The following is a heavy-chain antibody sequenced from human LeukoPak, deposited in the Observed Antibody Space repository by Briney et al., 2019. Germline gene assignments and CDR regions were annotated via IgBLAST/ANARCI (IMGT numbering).Heavy chain of an antibody. Sequence: GGSLRLSCAASGFTFSNYWMSWVRQAPGKGLEWVANIKEDGSEKYYVDSVKGRFTISRGNAKNSLYLQMNSLRAEDTAVYYCARTIRGYWGQGTLVTVSS. V-gene: IGHV3-7*01. CDR1: GFTFSNYW. CDR3: ARTIRGY. J-gene: IGHJ4*02. D-gene: IGHD3-10*01. CDR2: IKEDGSEK.